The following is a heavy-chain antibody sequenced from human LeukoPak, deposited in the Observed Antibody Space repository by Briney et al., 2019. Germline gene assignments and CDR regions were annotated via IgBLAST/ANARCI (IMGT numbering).Heavy chain of an antibody. V-gene: IGHV3-20*04. Sequence: GGSLRLSCAASGFTFDDYGMSWVRQAPGKGLEWVSGINWNGGSTGYADSVKGRFTISRDNAKNSLYLQMNSLRAEDTALYYCARVWEYCSGGSCSLYGIDVWGQGTTVTVSS. D-gene: IGHD2-15*01. J-gene: IGHJ6*02. CDR1: GFTFDDYG. CDR2: INWNGGST. CDR3: ARVWEYCSGGSCSLYGIDV.